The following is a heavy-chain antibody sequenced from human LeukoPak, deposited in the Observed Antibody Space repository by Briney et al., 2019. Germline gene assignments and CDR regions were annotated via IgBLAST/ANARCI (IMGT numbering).Heavy chain of an antibody. D-gene: IGHD5-18*01. Sequence: GGSLRLSCAASGFTFSGCGMHWVRQAPGKGLEGVAFIWYDGRDKYYADSVKGQFTISRDNSKNTLYLQMNSLRAEDTAVYYCAKDPYSYGSYFDYWGQGTLVTVSS. J-gene: IGHJ4*02. CDR1: GFTFSGCG. CDR2: IWYDGRDK. CDR3: AKDPYSYGSYFDY. V-gene: IGHV3-30*02.